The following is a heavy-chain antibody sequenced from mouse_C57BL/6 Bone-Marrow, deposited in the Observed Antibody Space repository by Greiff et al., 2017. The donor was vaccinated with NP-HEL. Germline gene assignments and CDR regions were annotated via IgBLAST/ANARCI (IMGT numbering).Heavy chain of an antibody. CDR1: GFTFSSYA. Sequence: EVHLVESGEGLVKPGGSLKLSCAASGFTFSSYAMSWVRQTPEKRLEWVAYISSGGDYIYYADTVKGRFTISRDNARNTLYLQMSSLKSEDTAMYYCTRDGGSGYLAYWGQGTLVTVSA. J-gene: IGHJ3*01. CDR2: ISSGGDYI. V-gene: IGHV5-9-1*02. CDR3: TRDGGSGYLAY. D-gene: IGHD3-2*02.